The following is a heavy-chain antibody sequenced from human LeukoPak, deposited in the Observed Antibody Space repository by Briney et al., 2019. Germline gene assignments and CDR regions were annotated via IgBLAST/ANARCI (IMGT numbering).Heavy chain of an antibody. D-gene: IGHD3-10*01. J-gene: IGHJ4*02. V-gene: IGHV1-46*01. CDR2: INPSGGST. CDR1: GYTFTSYY. CDR3: ARGSPSGSWFIDF. Sequence: GASVKVSCKASGYTFTSYYMHWVRQAPGQGLEWMGIINPSGGSTSYAQKFQGRVTMTRDTSISTAYMELSSLRSDDTAVYYCARGSPSGSWFIDFWGQGSLVTVSS.